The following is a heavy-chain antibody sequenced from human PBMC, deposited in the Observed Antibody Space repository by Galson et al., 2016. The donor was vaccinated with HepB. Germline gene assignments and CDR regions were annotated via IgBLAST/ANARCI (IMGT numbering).Heavy chain of an antibody. J-gene: IGHJ5*02. CDR2: ISYNVWTT. V-gene: IGHV3-64*01. CDR1: GFAFGSHV. Sequence: SLRLSCAASGFAFGSHVMHWVRQAPGEGLEYVSGISYNVWTTYYANSVKGRFTISRDTSKNTLSLQMDSLRVEDMAVYYCTREHLQRRTGLDLWGRGTLVTVSS. CDR3: TREHLQRRTGLDL.